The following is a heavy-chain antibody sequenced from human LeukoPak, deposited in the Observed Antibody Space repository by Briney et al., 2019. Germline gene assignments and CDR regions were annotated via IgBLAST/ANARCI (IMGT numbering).Heavy chain of an antibody. CDR3: AKDSHWILFDD. CDR2: IRYHGSDK. D-gene: IGHD2-2*03. CDR1: GFTFSGSG. Sequence: GGSLRLSCAASGFTFSGSGMHWVRQAPGKGLEWVAFIRYHGSDKFYADSVKGRFTISRDNSKNTLYLQMNSLRDEDTAVYYCAKDSHWILFDDWGQGTLVTVSS. V-gene: IGHV3-30*02. J-gene: IGHJ4*02.